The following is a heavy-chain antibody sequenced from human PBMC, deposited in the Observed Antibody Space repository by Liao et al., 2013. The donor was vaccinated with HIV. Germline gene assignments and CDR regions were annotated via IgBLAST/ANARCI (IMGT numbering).Heavy chain of an antibody. CDR3: ARTRGYCSGGSCYSEWYFDL. D-gene: IGHD2-15*01. CDR2: INHSGNT. Sequence: QVQLQESGPGLVKPSQTLSLTCTVSGGSISSGSYYWSWIRQPPGKGLEWIGEINHSGNTNYNPSLKSRVTISVDTSKNQFSLKLSSVTAADTAVYYCARTRGYCSGGSCYSEWYFDLWGRGTLVTVSS. V-gene: IGHV4-30-4*08. J-gene: IGHJ2*01. CDR1: GGSISSGSYY.